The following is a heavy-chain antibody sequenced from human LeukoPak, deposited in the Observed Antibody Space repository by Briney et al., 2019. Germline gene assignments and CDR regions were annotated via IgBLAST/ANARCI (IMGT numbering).Heavy chain of an antibody. V-gene: IGHV4-4*07. D-gene: IGHD3-10*01. J-gene: IGHJ6*02. CDR3: ARTPLWFGDIYGMDV. CDR2: IYSSGRT. CDR1: GGSISRYF. Sequence: SETLSLTCTVSGGSISRYFWSWIRQPAGKGLEWIGRIYSSGRTNYNPSLKSRVTMSVDTSKNQFSLKLSSVTAADTAVYYCARTPLWFGDIYGMDVWGQGTTVTVSS.